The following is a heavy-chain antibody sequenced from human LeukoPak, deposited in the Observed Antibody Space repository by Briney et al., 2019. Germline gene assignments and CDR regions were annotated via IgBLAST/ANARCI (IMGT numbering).Heavy chain of an antibody. CDR2: IYYSGST. CDR3: ARDLATAATADRAFDI. J-gene: IGHJ3*02. D-gene: IGHD6-13*01. Sequence: TETLSLTCSVSGGSISSYYWSWVRQPPGKGLEWIGYIYYSGSTNYNPSLKHRVTISVDTSKNQFSLKLSSVTAADTAVYYCARDLATAATADRAFDIWGPGTMVTVSS. CDR1: GGSISSYY. V-gene: IGHV4-59*01.